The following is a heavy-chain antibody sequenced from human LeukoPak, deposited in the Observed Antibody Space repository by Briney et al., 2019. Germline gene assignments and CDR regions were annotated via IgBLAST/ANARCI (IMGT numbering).Heavy chain of an antibody. J-gene: IGHJ4*02. Sequence: GGSLRLSCVASGFTFSTYSMNWVRQAPGKGLEWVSYISDTSYTIYYADSVKGRFTISRDNAKNSLYLQMSRLRDEDTAVYYCARNAYNYGGFDYWGLGTLVTVSS. CDR1: GFTFSTYS. CDR3: ARNAYNYGGFDY. D-gene: IGHD5-24*01. V-gene: IGHV3-48*02. CDR2: ISDTSYTI.